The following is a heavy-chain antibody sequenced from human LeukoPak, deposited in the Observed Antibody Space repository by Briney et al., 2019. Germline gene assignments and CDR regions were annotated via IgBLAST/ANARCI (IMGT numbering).Heavy chain of an antibody. J-gene: IGHJ5*02. V-gene: IGHV3-7*04. CDR2: IKEDGGEK. CDR3: GRVGYCGGSGGGGRAWLAP. CDR1: GFTFSNYW. Sequence: GGSLRLSCAASGFTFSNYWMSWVRQAPGKGLEWVANIKEDGGEKYYVDSVKGRFTISRDNAKNSLFLQMNSLRVEDTAVYYFGRVGYCGGSGGGGRAWLAPWGQGILVTVSS. D-gene: IGHD2-15*01.